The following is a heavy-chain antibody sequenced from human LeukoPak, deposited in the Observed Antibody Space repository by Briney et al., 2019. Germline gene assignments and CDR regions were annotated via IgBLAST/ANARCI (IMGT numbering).Heavy chain of an antibody. Sequence: SETLSLTCTVSGGPISSYDWNWIRQPAGKGLEWIGRIYTSGSTNYNPSLKSRVTISLDKSKNQFSLKLSSVTAADTAVYYCASERLAAAGMPFDSWGQGTLVTVSS. CDR3: ASERLAAAGMPFDS. CDR2: IYTSGST. CDR1: GGPISSYD. J-gene: IGHJ4*02. D-gene: IGHD6-13*01. V-gene: IGHV4-4*07.